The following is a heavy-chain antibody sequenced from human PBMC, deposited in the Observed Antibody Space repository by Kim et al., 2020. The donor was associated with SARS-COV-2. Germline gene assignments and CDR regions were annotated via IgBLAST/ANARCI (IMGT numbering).Heavy chain of an antibody. J-gene: IGHJ5*02. CDR3: SREPYYGSGGNWFDP. Sequence: ASVKVSCKASGYTFTSYDINWVRQATGQGLEWMGWMNPNSGNTGYAQKFQGRVTMTRNTSISTAYMELSSLRSEDTAVYYCSREPYYGSGGNWFDPWGQGTLVTVSS. CDR1: GYTFTSYD. CDR2: MNPNSGNT. V-gene: IGHV1-8*01. D-gene: IGHD3-10*01.